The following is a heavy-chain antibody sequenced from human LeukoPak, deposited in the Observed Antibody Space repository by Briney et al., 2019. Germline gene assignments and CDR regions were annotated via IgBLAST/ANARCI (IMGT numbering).Heavy chain of an antibody. Sequence: GGSLRLSCAASGLTFSHAWMSWVRQAPGKGLEWVGRIKSKIQGGTTEYAAPVKGRFTISRDDSKNTLYLQMNSLKIEDTAVYYCSSNMVEWGQGTLVTVSS. V-gene: IGHV3-15*01. CDR2: IKSKIQGGTT. CDR3: SSNMVE. CDR1: GLTFSHAW. J-gene: IGHJ4*02. D-gene: IGHD4/OR15-4a*01.